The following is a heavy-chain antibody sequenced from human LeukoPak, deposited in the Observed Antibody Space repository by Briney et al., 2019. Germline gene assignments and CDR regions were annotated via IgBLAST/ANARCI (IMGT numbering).Heavy chain of an antibody. J-gene: IGHJ3*02. CDR3: ARRRYSGSYYREFDAFDI. D-gene: IGHD1-26*01. Sequence: NPTSGNTGYAQKFQGRVTITRNTSISTAYMELSSLRSEDTAVYCCARRRYSGSYYREFDAFDIWGQGTMVTVSS. V-gene: IGHV1-8*03. CDR2: NPTSGNT.